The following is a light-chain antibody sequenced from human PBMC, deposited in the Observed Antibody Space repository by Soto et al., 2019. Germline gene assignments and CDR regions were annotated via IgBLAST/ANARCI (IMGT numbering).Light chain of an antibody. Sequence: FMLTQPHSVSESPGKTVIISCTRSSGSIASNYVQWYQQRPGSSPTTVMYEDNQRPSGVPDRFSGTIDSSSNSASLTISGLETEDEADYFCQSYDATNQVFGGGTKLTVL. CDR2: EDN. J-gene: IGLJ3*02. CDR3: QSYDATNQV. CDR1: SGSIASNY. V-gene: IGLV6-57*01.